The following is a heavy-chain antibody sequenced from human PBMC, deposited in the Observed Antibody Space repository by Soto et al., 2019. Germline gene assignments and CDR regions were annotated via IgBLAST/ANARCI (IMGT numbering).Heavy chain of an antibody. CDR2: IYHSGST. Sequence: TLCHRRAVADGSIIGLVCSWSWIRQPPGKGLEWIGYIYHSGSTYYNPSLKSRVTISVDRSKNQFSLKLSSVTAADTAVYYCARVPGPWGQGTLVTVSS. V-gene: IGHV4-30-2*01. CDR3: ARVPGP. J-gene: IGHJ5*02. CDR1: DGSIIGLVCS.